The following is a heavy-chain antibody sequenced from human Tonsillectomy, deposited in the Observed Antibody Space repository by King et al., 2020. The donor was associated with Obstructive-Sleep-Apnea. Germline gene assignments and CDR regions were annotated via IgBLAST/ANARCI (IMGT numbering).Heavy chain of an antibody. Sequence: VQLVESGGGLVQPGGSLRLSCAASGFNFKKYAMSWVRQVPGKGLEWVSGVSGTGGIIYADSVKGRFTISRDNSKNTLSLQMNSLRAEDTAVYYCSRGNGVLLGTLADYLDYWGQGTLVTVSS. CDR3: SRGNGVLLGTLADYLDY. J-gene: IGHJ4*02. CDR2: VSGTGGII. CDR1: GFNFKKYA. V-gene: IGHV3-23*04. D-gene: IGHD1-1*01.